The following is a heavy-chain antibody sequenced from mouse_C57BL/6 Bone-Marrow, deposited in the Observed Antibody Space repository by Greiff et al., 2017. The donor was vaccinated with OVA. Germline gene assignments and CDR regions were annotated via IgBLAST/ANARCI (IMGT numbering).Heavy chain of an antibody. V-gene: IGHV1-19*01. Sequence: EVQLQQSGPVLVKPGASVKMSCKASGYTFTDYYMNWVKQSHGKSLEWIGVINPYNGGTSYNQKLKGKATLTVDKSSSTAYMERNSLTSEDSAVYYWARAAYYSNYVRAMDYWGQGTSVTVSS. D-gene: IGHD2-5*01. CDR2: INPYNGGT. J-gene: IGHJ4*01. CDR3: ARAAYYSNYVRAMDY. CDR1: GYTFTDYY.